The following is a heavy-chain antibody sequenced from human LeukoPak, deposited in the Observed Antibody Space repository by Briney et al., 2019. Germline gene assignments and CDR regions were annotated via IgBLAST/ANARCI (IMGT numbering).Heavy chain of an antibody. J-gene: IGHJ4*02. CDR2: IYSGGST. CDR1: GFTVSSNY. D-gene: IGHD3-22*01. CDR3: ARGLYYFDTSGYLYF. V-gene: IGHV3-53*01. Sequence: GGSLRLSCPASGFTVSSNYMSWVRQAPGKGLEWVSVIYSGGSTYYADSVKGRFTISRDNSKNTLFLQMNSLRAEDTAVYYCARGLYYFDTSGYLYFWGQGTLVTVSS.